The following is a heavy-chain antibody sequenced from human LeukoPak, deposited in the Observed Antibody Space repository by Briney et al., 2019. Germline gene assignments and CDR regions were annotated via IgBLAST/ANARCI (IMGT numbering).Heavy chain of an antibody. CDR3: ARDLRGYSSSWYVLDFDY. J-gene: IGHJ4*02. D-gene: IGHD6-13*01. CDR1: GFIFISYD. CDR2: ISSSGDTI. V-gene: IGHV3-48*04. Sequence: NPGGSLRLSCEASGFIFISYDMTWVRQAAGKGLEWISYISSSGDTIFYADSVKGRFTISRDNAKNSLYLQMNSLRADDTAVYYCARDLRGYSSSWYVLDFDYWGQGTLVTVSS.